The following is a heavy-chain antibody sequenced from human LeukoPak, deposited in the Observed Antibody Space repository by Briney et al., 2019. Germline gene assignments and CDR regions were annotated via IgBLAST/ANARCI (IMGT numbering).Heavy chain of an antibody. CDR3: ARDSDKGYCTNGVCAGDFDY. CDR1: GYTFTSYD. CDR2: IIPIFGTA. J-gene: IGHJ4*02. D-gene: IGHD2-8*01. Sequence: SVKVSCKASGYTFTSYDINWVRQAPGQGLEWMGGIIPIFGTANYAQKFQGRVTITADKSTSTAYMELSSLRSEDTAVYYCARDSDKGYCTNGVCAGDFDYWGQGTLVTVSS. V-gene: IGHV1-69*06.